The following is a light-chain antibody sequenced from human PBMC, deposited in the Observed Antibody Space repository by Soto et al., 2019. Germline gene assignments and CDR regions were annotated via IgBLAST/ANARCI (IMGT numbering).Light chain of an antibody. J-gene: IGKJ4*01. Sequence: DIQMTQSPSTLSASVGDRVIITCRASQSISSWLAWHQQKPGKAPKLLIYDASSLGSGVPSRFSGSGSGTEFTLTISSLQTDVFATYDGQQYYSYSALTFGGGNKVVIQ. CDR1: QSISSW. CDR2: DAS. V-gene: IGKV1-5*01. CDR3: QQYYSYSALT.